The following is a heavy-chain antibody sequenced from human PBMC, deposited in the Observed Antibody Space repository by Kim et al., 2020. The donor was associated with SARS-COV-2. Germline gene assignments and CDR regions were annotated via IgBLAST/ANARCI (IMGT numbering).Heavy chain of an antibody. Sequence: SETLSLTCTVSGGSISSYYWSWIRQPPGKGLEWIGYIYYSGSTNYNPSLKSRVTISVDTSKNQFSLKLSSVTAADTAVYYCARAEYSSSGEYYYYMDVWGKGTTVTVS. CDR2: IYYSGST. CDR1: GGSISSYY. V-gene: IGHV4-59*01. J-gene: IGHJ6*03. CDR3: ARAEYSSSGEYYYYMDV. D-gene: IGHD6-6*01.